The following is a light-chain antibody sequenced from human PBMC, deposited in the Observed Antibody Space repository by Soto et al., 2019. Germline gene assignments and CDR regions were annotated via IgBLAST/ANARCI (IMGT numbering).Light chain of an antibody. V-gene: IGKV1-5*01. Sequence: SPQPAWVGDRVALPCRSSQRIINCLAWYQQKPGTAPKLLIYHASTLESGVPSRFSGSGSGTEFTLTSSLQYDDFVVSYCQQHHDCHPGTFGQGTKVDIK. CDR2: HAS. CDR1: QRIINC. CDR3: QQHHDCHPGT. J-gene: IGKJ1*01.